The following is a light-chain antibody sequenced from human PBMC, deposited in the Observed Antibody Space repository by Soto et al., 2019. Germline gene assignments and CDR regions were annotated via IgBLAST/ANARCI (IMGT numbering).Light chain of an antibody. J-gene: IGLJ1*01. Sequence: QSVLTQPASVSGSHGQSITISCTGTSSDVGSYNLVSWHQQHPGKAPKLMIYEGSKRPSGVSNRFSGSKSGNTASLTISGLQAEDEADYYCCSYAGSSTPHYVFGTGTKVTVL. CDR1: SSDVGSYNL. CDR2: EGS. V-gene: IGLV2-23*01. CDR3: CSYAGSSTPHYV.